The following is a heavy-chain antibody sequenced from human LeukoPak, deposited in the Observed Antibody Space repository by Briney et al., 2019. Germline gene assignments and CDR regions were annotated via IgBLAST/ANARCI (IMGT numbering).Heavy chain of an antibody. CDR3: AKDREYYDFWSGYYAPSGY. D-gene: IGHD3-3*01. CDR2: ISYDGSNK. V-gene: IGHV3-30*18. Sequence: GSLRLSCAASGFTFSSYGMHWVRQAPGKGLEWVAVISYDGSNKYYADSVKGRFTISRDNSKNTLYLQMNSLRAGDTAVYYCAKDREYYDFWSGYYAPSGYWGQGTLVTVSS. CDR1: GFTFSSYG. J-gene: IGHJ4*02.